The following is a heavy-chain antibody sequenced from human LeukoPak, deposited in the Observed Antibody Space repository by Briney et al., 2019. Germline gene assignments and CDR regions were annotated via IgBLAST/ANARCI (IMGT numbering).Heavy chain of an antibody. CDR3: TTAGEVVAPDFDY. D-gene: IGHD2-15*01. V-gene: IGHV3-15*01. CDR2: IKSKTDGGTT. Sequence: GGSLRLSCAASGFTFSNAWMSWVRQAPGKGLEWVGRIKSKTDGGTTDYAAPVKGRFTISRDDSKNTLYLQMNSLKTEDTAVYYCTTAGEVVAPDFDYWGQGTLVTVSS. J-gene: IGHJ4*02. CDR1: GFTFSNAW.